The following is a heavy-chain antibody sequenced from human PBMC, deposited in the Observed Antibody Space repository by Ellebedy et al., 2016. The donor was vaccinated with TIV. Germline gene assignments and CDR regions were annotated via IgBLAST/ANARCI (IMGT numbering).Heavy chain of an antibody. J-gene: IGHJ4*02. V-gene: IGHV3-30*18. CDR3: AKERSPYSSESVDY. CDR2: VSFDGSVE. D-gene: IGHD2-21*01. CDR1: GFTFSNYG. Sequence: GGSLRLSCAASGFTFSNYGMKWIRQAPGKGLDFVAVVSFDGSVEHYGDSVRGRFTISRDNSKNTLYLQMDSLTVEDTAVYHCAKERSPYSSESVDYWGQGTLVTVSS.